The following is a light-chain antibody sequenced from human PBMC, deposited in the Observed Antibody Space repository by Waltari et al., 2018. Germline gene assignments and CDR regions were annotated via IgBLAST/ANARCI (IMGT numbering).Light chain of an antibody. CDR1: PGINNY. J-gene: IGKJ3*01. CDR2: YAS. Sequence: DIQMTQSPSSLSASVGDRVTIPCRASPGINNYLSWYQQNPGKAPKRLIYYASSLESGVPSRFSGRGSGTDYTLIISSLQPDDIATYYCHQYDNFPFTFGPGTKLDIK. CDR3: HQYDNFPFT. V-gene: IGKV1-33*01.